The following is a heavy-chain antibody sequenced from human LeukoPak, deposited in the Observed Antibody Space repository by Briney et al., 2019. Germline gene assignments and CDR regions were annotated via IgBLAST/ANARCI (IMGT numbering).Heavy chain of an antibody. CDR1: GDSISSYY. V-gene: IGHV4-59*01. Sequence: SETLSLTCVVSGDSISSYYWSWIRQSPEKGLEWIGNIYYSGNTNYNPSLKGRIAISIDTSKNQFSLKLNSVTAADTAVYYCARGSWTGSTWDRIWFDPWGQGTLVTVSS. CDR3: ARGSWTGSTWDRIWFDP. J-gene: IGHJ5*02. CDR2: IYYSGNT. D-gene: IGHD3-10*01.